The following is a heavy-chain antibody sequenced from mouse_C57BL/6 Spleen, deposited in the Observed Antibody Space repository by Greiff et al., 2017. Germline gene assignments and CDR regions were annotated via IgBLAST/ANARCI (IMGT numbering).Heavy chain of an antibody. Sequence: QVQLQQPGAELVRPGTSVKLSCKASGYTFTSYWMHWVKQRPGQGLEWIGVIDPSDSYTNYNQKFKGKATLTVDTSSSTAYMQLSSLTSEDSAVYYCAREWDRSFYFDYWGQGTTLTVSS. CDR3: AREWDRSFYFDY. CDR1: GYTFTSYW. CDR2: IDPSDSYT. V-gene: IGHV1-59*01. D-gene: IGHD3-3*01. J-gene: IGHJ2*01.